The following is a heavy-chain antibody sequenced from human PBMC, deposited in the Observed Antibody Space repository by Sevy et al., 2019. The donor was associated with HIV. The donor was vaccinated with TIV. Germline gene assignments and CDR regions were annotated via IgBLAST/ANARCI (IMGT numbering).Heavy chain of an antibody. V-gene: IGHV3-13*05. D-gene: IGHD5-12*01. J-gene: IGHJ6*02. CDR3: ARSGGYSDYGMDV. CDR2: VGSAGDQ. CDR1: GFTFSTYD. Sequence: GGSLRLSCVSSGFTFSTYDMHWVRQVTGKGLEWISGVGSAGDQFYPGSVKGRFTISRENAKNSIYLQMNNLRAGDTAVYYCARSGGYSDYGMDVWGQGTTVTVSS.